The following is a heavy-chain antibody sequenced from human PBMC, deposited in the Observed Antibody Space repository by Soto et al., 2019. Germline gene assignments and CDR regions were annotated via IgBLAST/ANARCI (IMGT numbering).Heavy chain of an antibody. D-gene: IGHD5-18*01. CDR1: GYTFTSYD. J-gene: IGHJ5*02. Sequence: ASVKVSCKASGYTFTSYDINWVRQATGQGLEWMGWMNPNSGNTGYAQKFQGRVTMTRNTSISTAYMELSSVTAADTAVYYCARVPGYSYTGFDPWGQGTLVTVSS. CDR3: ARVPGYSYTGFDP. V-gene: IGHV1-8*01. CDR2: MNPNSGNT.